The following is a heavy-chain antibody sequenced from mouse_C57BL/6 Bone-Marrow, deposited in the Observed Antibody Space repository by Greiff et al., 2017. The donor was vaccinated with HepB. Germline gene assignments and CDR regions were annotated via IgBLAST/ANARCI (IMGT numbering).Heavy chain of an antibody. D-gene: IGHD2-4*01. CDR2: MSYDGSN. CDR1: GYSITSGYY. J-gene: IGHJ4*01. Sequence: EVQLKESEPGLVKPSQSLSLTCSVTGYSITSGYYWNWIRQFPGNKLEWMGYMSYDGSNNYNPSLKNRISITRDTSKNQFFLKLNSVTTEDTATYYCARERLRRGYAMDYWGQGTSVTVSS. V-gene: IGHV3-6*01. CDR3: ARERLRRGYAMDY.